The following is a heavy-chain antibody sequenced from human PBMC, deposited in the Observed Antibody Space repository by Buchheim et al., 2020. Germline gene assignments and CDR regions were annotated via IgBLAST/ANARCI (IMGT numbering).Heavy chain of an antibody. V-gene: IGHV3-74*01. Sequence: EVQLVESGGGLVQPGGSLRLSCVASGFTFSTYWMHWVRQVPGKGLVWVSRIKREGNRTSHADSVKGRFTISRDNAKNTLYLHINLLTVEDTAAYYCASDYVYPSSYSYGMDVWGPGTT. J-gene: IGHJ6*02. CDR3: ASDYVYPSSYSYGMDV. CDR1: GFTFSTYW. D-gene: IGHD3-16*01. CDR2: IKREGNRT.